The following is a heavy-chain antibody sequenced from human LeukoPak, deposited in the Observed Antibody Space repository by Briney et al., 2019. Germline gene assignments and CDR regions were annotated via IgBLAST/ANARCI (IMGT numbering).Heavy chain of an antibody. D-gene: IGHD3-3*01. J-gene: IGHJ5*02. CDR3: ARDHLANLASRLFDP. CDR1: GGSFSGYY. CDR2: FYYSGGT. V-gene: IGHV4-34*01. Sequence: SETLSLTCAVYGGSFSGYYWSWIRQPPGRGLGWIGTFYYSGGTDYNPSLKSRVTISVDTSKNQLSLKLSSVTAADTAVYYCARDHLANLASRLFDPWGQGTLVTVSS.